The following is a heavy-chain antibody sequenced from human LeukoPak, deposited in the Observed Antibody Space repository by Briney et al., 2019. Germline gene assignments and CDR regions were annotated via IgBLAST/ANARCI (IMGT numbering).Heavy chain of an antibody. CDR1: GYTFTSYG. Sequence: ASVKVSCKASGYTFTSYGISWVRQAPGQGLEWMGWISAYNGNTNYAQKLQGRVTMTTDTSTSTAYMELRSLRSDDTAVYYCARARYLGYCSSTSCQGNWFNPWGQGTLVTVSS. V-gene: IGHV1-18*01. D-gene: IGHD2-2*01. CDR3: ARARYLGYCSSTSCQGNWFNP. J-gene: IGHJ5*02. CDR2: ISAYNGNT.